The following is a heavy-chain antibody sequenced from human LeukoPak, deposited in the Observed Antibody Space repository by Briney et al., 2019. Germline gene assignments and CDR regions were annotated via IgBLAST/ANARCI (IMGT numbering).Heavy chain of an antibody. CDR3: ARNILGAPVGWDL. Sequence: PSDTRSLPCTVSGASIASYYWSWIRQPPGKALEWIGYFYHNGNTNYNPSLKSRVTMSIDMFNNTFSLKLSTLTAADTPVYFCARNILGAPVGWDLWGQGTLVTVSS. CDR2: FYHNGNT. V-gene: IGHV4-59*13. J-gene: IGHJ5*02. D-gene: IGHD3-9*01. CDR1: GASIASYY.